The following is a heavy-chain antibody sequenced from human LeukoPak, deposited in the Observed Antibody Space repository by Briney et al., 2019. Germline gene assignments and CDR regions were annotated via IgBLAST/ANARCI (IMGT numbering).Heavy chain of an antibody. CDR3: ARVAGGGVLFYFDY. CDR1: GFTFSDYY. CDR2: ISSSGNTI. D-gene: IGHD1-26*01. V-gene: IGHV3-11*01. Sequence: PGGSLRLSCVASGFTFSDYYMSWIRQAPGKGLEWASYISSSGNTIYYADSVKGRFTISRNNAKNSLYLQMNSLGAEDTAVYYCARVAGGGVLFYFDYWGQGTLVTVS. J-gene: IGHJ4*02.